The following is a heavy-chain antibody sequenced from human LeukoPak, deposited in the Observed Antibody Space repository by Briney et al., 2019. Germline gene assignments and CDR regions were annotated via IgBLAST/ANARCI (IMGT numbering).Heavy chain of an antibody. CDR1: GGTFSSYA. Sequence: SVKVSCKASGGTFSSYAISWVRQAPGQGLEWMGGIIPIFGTANYAQKFQGRVTVTADKSTSTAYMELSSLRSEDTAVYYCASARQLYGSGSYIFDYWGQGTLVTVSS. CDR3: ASARQLYGSGSYIFDY. CDR2: IIPIFGTA. D-gene: IGHD3-10*01. V-gene: IGHV1-69*06. J-gene: IGHJ4*02.